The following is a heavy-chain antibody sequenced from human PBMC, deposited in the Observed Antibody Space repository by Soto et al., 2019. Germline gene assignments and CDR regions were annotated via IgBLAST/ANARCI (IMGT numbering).Heavy chain of an antibody. CDR2: ISSSGSTI. CDR3: ARRGGSGYYPEYFQH. V-gene: IGHV3-48*03. D-gene: IGHD3-22*01. Sequence: PGGSLRLSCAASGFTFSSYEMNWVRQAPGKGLEWVSYISSSGSTIYYADSVKGRFTISRDNAKNSLYLQMNSLRAEDTAVYYCARRGGSGYYPEYFQHWGQGTLVTVSS. J-gene: IGHJ1*01. CDR1: GFTFSSYE.